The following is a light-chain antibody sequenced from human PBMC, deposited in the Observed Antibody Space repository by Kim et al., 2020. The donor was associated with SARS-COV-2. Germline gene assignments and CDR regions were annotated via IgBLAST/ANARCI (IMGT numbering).Light chain of an antibody. V-gene: IGKV3-20*01. Sequence: FPRETTPPSSWTAPSVTSTYLAWYQQRPGQAPRLLIHDVSTRATGIPARFSGHGSGTDFTLTISKLEPEDLGMYYCQQYGNSPKTFGQGTKVDIK. CDR1: PSVTSTY. J-gene: IGKJ1*01. CDR2: DVS. CDR3: QQYGNSPKT.